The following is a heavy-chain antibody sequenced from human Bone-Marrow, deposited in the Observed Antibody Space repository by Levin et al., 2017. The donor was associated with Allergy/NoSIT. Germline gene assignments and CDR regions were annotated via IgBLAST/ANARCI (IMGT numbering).Heavy chain of an antibody. Sequence: PGGSLRLSCTHSGFFFGSFWMSWVRQAPGKGLEWVASINKDGSEQRYVDSVKGRFTISRDNAKNSLYLQMDSLRAEDTAVYFCARDFLVGTTTLDYWGQGTLVTVSS. D-gene: IGHD5-12*01. CDR1: GFFFGSFW. CDR3: ARDFLVGTTTLDY. J-gene: IGHJ4*02. V-gene: IGHV3-7*01. CDR2: INKDGSEQ.